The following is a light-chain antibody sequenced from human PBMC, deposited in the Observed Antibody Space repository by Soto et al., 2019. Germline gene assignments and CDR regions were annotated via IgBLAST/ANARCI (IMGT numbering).Light chain of an antibody. V-gene: IGKV3-11*01. CDR1: QSVRSY. CDR2: DAS. Sequence: EIVLTQSPATLSLSPGERATLSCRASQSVRSYLAWYQQKPGQAPRLLIYDASNRATDIPARFSGSGSGTDFTLTISSLDPEDFAVYYCQQYIRWPLTFGGGTKVDIK. J-gene: IGKJ4*01. CDR3: QQYIRWPLT.